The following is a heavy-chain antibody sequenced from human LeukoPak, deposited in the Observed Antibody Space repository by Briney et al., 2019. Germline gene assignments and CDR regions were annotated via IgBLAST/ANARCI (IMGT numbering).Heavy chain of an antibody. CDR3: AREVWFGELLSHYYYYGIDV. CDR2: ISAYNGNT. Sequence: ALVKVSCKASGYTFTSYGISWVRQAPGQGLEWMGWISAYNGNTNYAQKLQGRVTMTTDTSTSTAYMELRSLRSDDTAVYYCAREVWFGELLSHYYYYGIDVWGQGTTVTVSS. J-gene: IGHJ6*02. D-gene: IGHD3-10*01. V-gene: IGHV1-18*01. CDR1: GYTFTSYG.